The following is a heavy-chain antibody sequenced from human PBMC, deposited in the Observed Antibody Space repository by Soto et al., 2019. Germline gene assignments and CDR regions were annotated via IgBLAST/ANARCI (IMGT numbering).Heavy chain of an antibody. D-gene: IGHD3-9*01. CDR2: ISYDGSNK. Sequence: GGSLRLSCAASGFTFSSYGMHWVRQAPGKGLEWVAVISYDGSNKYYADSVKGRFTISRDNSKNTLYLQMNSLRAEDTAVYYCAKIGGTGYYTELDYWGQGTLVTVSS. CDR1: GFTFSSYG. V-gene: IGHV3-30*18. CDR3: AKIGGTGYYTELDY. J-gene: IGHJ4*02.